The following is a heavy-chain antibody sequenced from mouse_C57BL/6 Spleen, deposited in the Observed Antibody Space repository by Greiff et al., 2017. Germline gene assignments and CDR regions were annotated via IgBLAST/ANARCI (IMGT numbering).Heavy chain of an antibody. Sequence: QVQLQQSGPELVKPGASVKISCKASGYAFSSSWMNWVKQRPGKGLEWIGRIYPGDGDTNYNGKFKGKATLTADKSSSTAYIQLSSLTSEDSAVYFCARSAYDYDGGYWYFDFWGTGTTVTVSS. V-gene: IGHV1-82*01. D-gene: IGHD2-4*01. CDR2: IYPGDGDT. CDR3: ARSAYDYDGGYWYFDF. CDR1: GYAFSSSW. J-gene: IGHJ1*03.